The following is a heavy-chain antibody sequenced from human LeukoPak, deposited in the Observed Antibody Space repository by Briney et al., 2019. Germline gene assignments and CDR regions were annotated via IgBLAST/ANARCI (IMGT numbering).Heavy chain of an antibody. Sequence: PGRSLRLSCAASGFTFDDYAMHWVRQAPGKGLEWVSGISWNSGSIGYADSVKGRFTISRDNAKNSPYLQMNSLRAEDTALYYCAKDSAAAGLNFDYWGQGTLVTVSS. CDR3: AKDSAAAGLNFDY. V-gene: IGHV3-9*01. CDR2: ISWNSGSI. D-gene: IGHD6-13*01. CDR1: GFTFDDYA. J-gene: IGHJ4*02.